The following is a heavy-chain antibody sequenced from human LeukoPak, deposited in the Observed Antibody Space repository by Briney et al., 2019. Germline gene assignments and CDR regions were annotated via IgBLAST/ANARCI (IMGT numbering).Heavy chain of an antibody. J-gene: IGHJ4*02. CDR1: GFTFSSYS. V-gene: IGHV3-21*01. CDR3: ARDAAAPYYYDSSGYSGGFY. Sequence: GGSLRLSCAASGFTFSSYSMNWVRQAPGKGLEWVSSISSSSSYIYYADSVKGRSTISRDNAKNSLYLQMNSLRAEDTAVYYCARDAAAPYYYDSSGYSGGFYWGQGTLVTVSS. D-gene: IGHD3-22*01. CDR2: ISSSSSYI.